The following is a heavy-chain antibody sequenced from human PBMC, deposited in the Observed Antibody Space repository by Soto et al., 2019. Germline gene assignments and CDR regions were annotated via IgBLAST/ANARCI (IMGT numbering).Heavy chain of an antibody. J-gene: IGHJ4*02. D-gene: IGHD5-18*01. V-gene: IGHV4-30-4*01. CDR3: ARGRPSYGTAQLLVVFDD. CDR2: IYYSGST. CDR1: GGSISSCDYY. Sequence: PSETLSLTCTVSGGSISSCDYYWGWIRQPPGKGLEWIGYIYYSGSTYYNPSLKSRVTISVDTPKNQFSLKLSSVTAADTAVSYCARGRPSYGTAQLLVVFDDSGQAMRVTV.